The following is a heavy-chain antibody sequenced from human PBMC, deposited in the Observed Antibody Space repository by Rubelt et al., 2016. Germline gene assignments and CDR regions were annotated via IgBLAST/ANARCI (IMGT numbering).Heavy chain of an antibody. CDR2: INPSGGNT. D-gene: IGHD6-13*01. J-gene: IGHJ6*02. CDR1: GYTFISHY. Sequence: GDSGGISCKASGYTFISHYIHWVRQAPGKGPEWMGIINPSGGNTNYAQKFQGRVTMTRDTSTGTVYMELSSLRSEDTAVYYCAREYSSTWYDGMDVWGQGTTVTVSS. V-gene: IGHV1-46*01. CDR3: AREYSSTWYDGMDV.